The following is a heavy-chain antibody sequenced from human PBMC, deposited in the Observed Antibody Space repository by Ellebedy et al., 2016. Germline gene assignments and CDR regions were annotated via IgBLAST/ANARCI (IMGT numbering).Heavy chain of an antibody. D-gene: IGHD4-23*01. CDR3: AREAHDYGGD. V-gene: IGHV3-48*02. CDR2: ISSSSSTM. Sequence: GESLKISXVASGFTFSTYSMNWVRQAPGKGLEWVSYISSSSSTMYYADSVKGRFSISRDNAKNSLYLQMNSLRDEDTAVYYCAREAHDYGGDWGQGTLVTVSS. CDR1: GFTFSTYS. J-gene: IGHJ4*02.